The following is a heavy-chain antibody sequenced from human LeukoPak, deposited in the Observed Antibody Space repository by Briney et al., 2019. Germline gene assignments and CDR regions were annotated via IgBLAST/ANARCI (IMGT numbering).Heavy chain of an antibody. CDR3: ARGMYSSSYYYYYYMDV. CDR2: TYYRSKWYN. J-gene: IGHJ6*03. V-gene: IGHV6-1*01. CDR1: GDSVSSNSAA. Sequence: SQTLSLTCAISGDSVSSNSAAWNWIRQSPSRGLEWLGRTYYRSKWYNDYAVSVKSRITISPDTSKNQFSLQLNSVTPEDTAVYYCARGMYSSSYYYYYYMDVWGKGTTVTVSS. D-gene: IGHD6-6*01.